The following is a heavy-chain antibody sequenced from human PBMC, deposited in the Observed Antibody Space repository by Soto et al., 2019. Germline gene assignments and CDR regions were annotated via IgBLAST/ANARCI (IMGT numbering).Heavy chain of an antibody. J-gene: IGHJ6*02. CDR1: GFTFSIYW. CDR2: IKQDGSEK. Sequence: GGSLRPSCAASGFTFSIYWVSWVRQAPGKGLEWVANIKQDGSEKYYVDSVKGRFTISRDNSKNTLYLLINSLRTEDTAVYYCARYYDYSGGTSGGMEVWGQGTTVTVSS. D-gene: IGHD3-22*01. CDR3: ARYYDYSGGTSGGMEV. V-gene: IGHV3-7*03.